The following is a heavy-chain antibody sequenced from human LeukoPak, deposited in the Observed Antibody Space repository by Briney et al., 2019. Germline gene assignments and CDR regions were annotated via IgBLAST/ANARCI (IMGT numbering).Heavy chain of an antibody. V-gene: IGHV4-59*01. Sequence: SETLSLTCTVSGGSISSYYWSWIRQSPGKGLEWIAYIHYSGSTNYNPSLKSRVTISVDTSKNQFSLKLSSVTAADTAVYYCARDSKDSSGYYSLFDYWGQGTLVTVSS. J-gene: IGHJ4*02. CDR2: IHYSGST. D-gene: IGHD3-22*01. CDR3: ARDSKDSSGYYSLFDY. CDR1: GGSISSYY.